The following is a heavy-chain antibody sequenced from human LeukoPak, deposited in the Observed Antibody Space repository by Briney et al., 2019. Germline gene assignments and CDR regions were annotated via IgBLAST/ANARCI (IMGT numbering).Heavy chain of an antibody. CDR3: ARSICGGDCYYTIDY. CDR2: ISGSGGST. Sequence: PGGSLRLSCAASGFTFSSYAMSWVRQAPGKGLEWVSAISGSGGSTYYADSVKGRFTISRDNAKNSLYLQMNSLRAEDTAVYYCARSICGGDCYYTIDYWGQGTLVTVSS. J-gene: IGHJ4*02. D-gene: IGHD2-21*02. CDR1: GFTFSSYA. V-gene: IGHV3-23*01.